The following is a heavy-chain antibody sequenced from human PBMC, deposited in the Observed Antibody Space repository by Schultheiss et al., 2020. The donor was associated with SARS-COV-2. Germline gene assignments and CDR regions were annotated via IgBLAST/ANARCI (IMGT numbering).Heavy chain of an antibody. V-gene: IGHV4-38-2*02. Sequence: SQTLSLTCAVSGYSISSGYYWGWIRQPPGKGLEWIGSIYHSGSTTYNPSLKSRVTISVDTSKNQFSLKLSSVTAADTAVYYCARDDPDYWGQGTLVTVSS. CDR1: GYSISSGYY. J-gene: IGHJ4*02. CDR3: ARDDPDY. CDR2: IYHSGST.